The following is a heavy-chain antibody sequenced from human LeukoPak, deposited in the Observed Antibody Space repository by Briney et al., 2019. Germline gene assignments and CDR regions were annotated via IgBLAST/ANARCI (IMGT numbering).Heavy chain of an antibody. CDR3: ARLDFWNGYYTPPRSSGDYYYYYMDV. CDR2: INPNSGGT. V-gene: IGHV1-2*02. Sequence: ASVKVSCKASGYTFTGYYMHWVRQAPGQGLEWMGWINPNSGGTNYAQKFQGRVTMTRDTSISTVYMELSRLRSDDTAVYYCARLDFWNGYYTPPRSSGDYYYYYMDVWGKGTTVTVSS. D-gene: IGHD3-3*01. CDR1: GYTFTGYY. J-gene: IGHJ6*03.